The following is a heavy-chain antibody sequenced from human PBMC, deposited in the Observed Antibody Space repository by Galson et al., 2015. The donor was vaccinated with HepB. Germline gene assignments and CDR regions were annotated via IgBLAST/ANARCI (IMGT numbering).Heavy chain of an antibody. CDR3: ARDWGIAVAGTWWFDP. D-gene: IGHD6-19*01. CDR1: GFTFSNYN. V-gene: IGHV3-21*01. Sequence: SLRLSCAASGFTFSNYNMNWVRQAPGKGLEWVSSISTSSSYIYYADSVKGRFTISRDNAKNSLYLQMDSLRADGTAIYYCARDWGIAVAGTWWFDPWGQGTLVTVSS. CDR2: ISTSSSYI. J-gene: IGHJ5*02.